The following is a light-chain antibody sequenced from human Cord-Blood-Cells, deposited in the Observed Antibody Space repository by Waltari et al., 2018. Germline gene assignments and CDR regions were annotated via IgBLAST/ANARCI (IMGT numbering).Light chain of an antibody. CDR2: WAS. J-gene: IGKJ1*01. Sequence: DIVMTQSPDSLAVSLGERATIHCKSSQSVLYSSNNKNYLACYQKKPGQPPKLLIYWASTRGSGVPDRFSGSGSGTDFTLTISSLQAEDVAVYYCQQYYSTPWTFGQGTKVEIK. CDR3: QQYYSTPWT. V-gene: IGKV4-1*01. CDR1: QSVLYSSNNKNY.